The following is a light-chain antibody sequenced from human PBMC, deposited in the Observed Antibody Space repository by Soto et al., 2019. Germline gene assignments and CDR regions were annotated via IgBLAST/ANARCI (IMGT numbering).Light chain of an antibody. Sequence: VLTQSPLSLPVTPGQPASISCRSSQSLLHSNGYNYLDWYLQKPGQSPQLLIYLGSNRASGVPDRFSGSGSGTDFTLNISRVEAEDVGVYYCMQALQTPWTFGQGTKVEIK. CDR1: QSLLHSNGYNY. CDR2: LGS. J-gene: IGKJ1*01. CDR3: MQALQTPWT. V-gene: IGKV2-28*01.